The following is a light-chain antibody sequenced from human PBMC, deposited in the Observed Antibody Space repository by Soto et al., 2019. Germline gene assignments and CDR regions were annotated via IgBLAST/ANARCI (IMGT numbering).Light chain of an antibody. CDR1: QSVSDN. Sequence: EIVMTQSPATLSVSPGERATLSCRAGQSVSDNLAWYQQRPGQAPRLLFYGASTRATGVPVRFSASGSGTEFNLTISSLQSEDFAVYYCQQYNHWPRGYTFGQGTKLEIK. V-gene: IGKV3-15*01. CDR3: QQYNHWPRGYT. CDR2: GAS. J-gene: IGKJ2*01.